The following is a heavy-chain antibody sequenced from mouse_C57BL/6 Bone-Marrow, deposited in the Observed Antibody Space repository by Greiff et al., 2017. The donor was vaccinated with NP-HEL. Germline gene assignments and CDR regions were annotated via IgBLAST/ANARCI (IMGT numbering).Heavy chain of an antibody. CDR3: ARKRLAWFAF. J-gene: IGHJ3*01. CDR1: GYTFTDYY. D-gene: IGHD2-13*01. CDR2: IGPGSGSS. Sequence: VQLVESGAELVKPGASVKISCKASGYTFTDYYITWVKQRPGQGLEWIGKIGPGSGSSNYNEKFKGKATLTANKSSSKAYMQLSSLTSEDSAVYFCARKRLAWFAFWGQGTLVTVSA. V-gene: IGHV1-77*01.